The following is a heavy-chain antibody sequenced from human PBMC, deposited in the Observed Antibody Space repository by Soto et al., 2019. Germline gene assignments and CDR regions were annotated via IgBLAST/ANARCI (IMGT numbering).Heavy chain of an antibody. CDR2: IYYSGST. J-gene: IGHJ4*02. CDR1: GGSISSGGYY. CDR3: ARKYSSSWKFDY. Sequence: LSLTCTVSGGSISSGGYYWSWIRQHPGKGLEWIGYIYYSGSTYYNPSLKSRVTISVDTSKNQFSLKLSSVTAADTAVYYCARKYSSSWKFDYWGQGTLVTVSS. V-gene: IGHV4-31*03. D-gene: IGHD6-13*01.